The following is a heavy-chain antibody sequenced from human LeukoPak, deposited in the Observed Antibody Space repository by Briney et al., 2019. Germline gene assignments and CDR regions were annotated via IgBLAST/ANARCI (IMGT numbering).Heavy chain of an antibody. J-gene: IGHJ5*02. CDR2: IYTSGST. Sequence: PSETLSLTCTVSGGSISSYYWSWIRQPAGKGLEWIGRIYTSGSTNYNPSLKSRVTMSVDTSKNQFSLKLSSVTAADTAVYYCARDSGYDFWSGYISQHNWLDPWGQGTLVTVSS. CDR1: GGSISSYY. CDR3: ARDSGYDFWSGYISQHNWLDP. V-gene: IGHV4-4*07. D-gene: IGHD3-3*01.